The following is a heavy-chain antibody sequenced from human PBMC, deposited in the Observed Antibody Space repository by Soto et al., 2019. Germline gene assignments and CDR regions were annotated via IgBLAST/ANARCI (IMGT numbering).Heavy chain of an antibody. CDR1: GFTFSSYA. Sequence: PGGSLRLSCAASGFTFSSYAMSWVRQAPGKGLEWVSAISGSGGSTYYADSVKGRFTISRDNSKNTLYLQMNSLRAEDTAVYFCARVVMNYHDSSGYYAPEGTFDIWGQGTMVTVSS. CDR3: ARVVMNYHDSSGYYAPEGTFDI. CDR2: ISGSGGST. J-gene: IGHJ3*02. V-gene: IGHV3-23*01. D-gene: IGHD3-22*01.